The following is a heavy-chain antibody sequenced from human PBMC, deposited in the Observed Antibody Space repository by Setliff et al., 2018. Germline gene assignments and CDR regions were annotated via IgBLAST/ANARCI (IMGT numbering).Heavy chain of an antibody. CDR3: ARGPQKFYSDTSGYYYDALYYYYMDV. CDR2: IIPIFGTP. CDR1: GGTFSRSA. V-gene: IGHV1-69*13. J-gene: IGHJ6*03. D-gene: IGHD3-22*01. Sequence: SVKVSCKASGGTFSRSAISWVRQAPGQGLEWMGGIIPIFGTPTYAQKFQGRVTIIADESTSTTYMELGSLRSEDTAVYYCARGPQKFYSDTSGYYYDALYYYYMDVWGKGTAVTVSS.